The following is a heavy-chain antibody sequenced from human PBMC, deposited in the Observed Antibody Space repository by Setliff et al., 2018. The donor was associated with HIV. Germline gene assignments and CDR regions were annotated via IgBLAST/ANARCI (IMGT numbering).Heavy chain of an antibody. CDR3: ARGVDGSYRKFFDY. CDR1: GYTFTSYG. D-gene: IGHD1-26*01. J-gene: IGHJ4*02. CDR2: INPNSGDT. V-gene: IGHV1-2*02. Sequence: ASVKVSCKASGYTFTSYGISWVRQAPGQGLEWMGWINPNSGDTNYAQKFQGRVTMTRDTSIRTAYMELSSLRSDDTAVYYCARGVDGSYRKFFDYWGQGTLVTVSS.